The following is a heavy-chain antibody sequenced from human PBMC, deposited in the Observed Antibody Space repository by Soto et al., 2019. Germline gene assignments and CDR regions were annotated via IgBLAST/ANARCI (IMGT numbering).Heavy chain of an antibody. D-gene: IGHD6-13*01. Sequence: QVQLQQWGAGLLKPSETLSLTCAVYGGSFSGYYWSWIRQPPGKGLEWIGEINHSGSTNYNPSLKSRVTISVGTSENQFSLKLSSVTAADTAVYYCARVGKLSPYSSSPTVFDYWGQGTLVTVSS. CDR1: GGSFSGYY. CDR3: ARVGKLSPYSSSPTVFDY. V-gene: IGHV4-34*01. CDR2: INHSGST. J-gene: IGHJ4*02.